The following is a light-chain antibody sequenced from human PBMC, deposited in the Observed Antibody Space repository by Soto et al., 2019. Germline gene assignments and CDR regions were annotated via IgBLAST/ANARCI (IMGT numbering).Light chain of an antibody. CDR2: DAS. CDR3: QHRGNWRYT. CDR1: QSVSSY. Sequence: EIVLTQSPATLSLSPGERATLSCRASQSVSSYLACLSYDASNRATGIPARFSGSGSGTDFTLTISSLEPEDFAVYSFQHRGNWRYTFGQGTHLEIK. J-gene: IGKJ2*01. V-gene: IGKV3-11*01.